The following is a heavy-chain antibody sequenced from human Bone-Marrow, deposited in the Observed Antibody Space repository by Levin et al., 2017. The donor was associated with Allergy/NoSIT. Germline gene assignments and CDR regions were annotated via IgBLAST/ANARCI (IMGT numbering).Heavy chain of an antibody. CDR3: AKESRDYYDSSGYHPFDY. CDR1: GFTFSSYG. Sequence: GGSLRLSCAASGFTFSSYGMHWVRQAPGKGLEWVAVISYDGSNKYYADSVKGRFTISRDNSKNTLYLQMNSLRAEDTAVYYCAKESRDYYDSSGYHPFDYWGQGTLVTVSS. V-gene: IGHV3-30*18. J-gene: IGHJ4*02. D-gene: IGHD3-22*01. CDR2: ISYDGSNK.